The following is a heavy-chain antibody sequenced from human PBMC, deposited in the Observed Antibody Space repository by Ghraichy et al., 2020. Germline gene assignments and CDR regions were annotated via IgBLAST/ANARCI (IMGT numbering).Heavy chain of an antibody. CDR1: GGTFSSYA. D-gene: IGHD3-9*01. V-gene: IGHV1-69*06. J-gene: IGHJ4*02. Sequence: SVKVSCKASGGTFSSYAISWVRQAPGQGLEWMGGIIPIFGTANYAQKFQGRVTITADKSTSTAYMELSSLRSEDTAVYYCAREVPNEVFSDYDRGNYDILTGYSYWGQGTLVTVSS. CDR2: IIPIFGTA. CDR3: AREVPNEVFSDYDRGNYDILTGYSY.